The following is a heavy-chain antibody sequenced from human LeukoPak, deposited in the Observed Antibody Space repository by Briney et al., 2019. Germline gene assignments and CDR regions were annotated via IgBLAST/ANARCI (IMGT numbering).Heavy chain of an antibody. D-gene: IGHD6-19*01. CDR2: INHSGST. J-gene: IGHJ6*03. CDR3: ARDLSSGWSLPPYYYYYYMDV. Sequence: SETLSLTCAVYGGSFSGYYWSWIRQPPGKGLEWIGEINHSGSTNYNPSLKSRVTISVDTSKNQFSLKLSSVTAADTAVYYCARDLSSGWSLPPYYYYYYMDVWGKGTTVTVSS. V-gene: IGHV4-34*01. CDR1: GGSFSGYY.